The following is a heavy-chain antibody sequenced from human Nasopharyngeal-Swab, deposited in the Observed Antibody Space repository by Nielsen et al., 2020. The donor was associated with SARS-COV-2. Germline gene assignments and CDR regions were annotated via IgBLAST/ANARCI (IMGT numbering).Heavy chain of an antibody. CDR3: ARLVSTTVTTTYFDY. CDR2: IYPGDSDT. V-gene: IGHV5-51*01. D-gene: IGHD4-17*01. CDR1: GYSFTSYW. J-gene: IGHJ4*02. Sequence: GGSLRLSCKGSGYSFTSYWIGWVRQMPGKGLEWMGIIYPGDSDTRYSPSSQGQVTISADKSISTAYLQWSSLKASDTAMYYCARLVSTTVTTTYFDYWGQGTLVTVSS.